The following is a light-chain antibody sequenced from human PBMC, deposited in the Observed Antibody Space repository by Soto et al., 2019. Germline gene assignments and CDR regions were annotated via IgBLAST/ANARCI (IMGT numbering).Light chain of an antibody. J-gene: IGKJ1*01. Sequence: EIVLTQSPGTLSVSPGDRATLSCRASQSVNNNYLAWYQQKPGQAPRLLIYGASSRATGIPDRFRGSGSGTDFTLTISRLEPEDFAVYFCQQYGTSRWTFGQGTKVDIK. CDR1: QSVNNNY. CDR3: QQYGTSRWT. V-gene: IGKV3-20*01. CDR2: GAS.